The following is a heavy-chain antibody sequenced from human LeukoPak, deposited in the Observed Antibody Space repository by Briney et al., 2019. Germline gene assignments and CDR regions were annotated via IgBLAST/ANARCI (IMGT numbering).Heavy chain of an antibody. Sequence: SETLSLTCAVYGGSFSGYYWSWIRQPPGKGLEWIGEINHSGSINYNPSLKSRVTISVDTSKNQFSLKLSSVTAADTAAYYCVRGFGVGSFDYWGQGTLVTVSS. CDR1: GGSFSGYY. D-gene: IGHD3-10*01. V-gene: IGHV4-34*01. J-gene: IGHJ4*02. CDR3: VRGFGVGSFDY. CDR2: INHSGSI.